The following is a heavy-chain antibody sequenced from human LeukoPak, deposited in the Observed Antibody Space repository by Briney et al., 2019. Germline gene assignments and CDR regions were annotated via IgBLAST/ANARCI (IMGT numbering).Heavy chain of an antibody. V-gene: IGHV4-61*05. J-gene: IGHJ5*02. CDR3: ARWGFDP. CDR2: IYYSGST. CDR1: GGSISSSSYY. Sequence: PSETLSLTCTVSGGSISSSSYYWGWIRQPPGKGLEWIGYIYYSGSTNYNPSLKSRVTISVDTSKNQFSLKLSSVTAADTAVYYCARWGFDPWGQGTLVTVSS.